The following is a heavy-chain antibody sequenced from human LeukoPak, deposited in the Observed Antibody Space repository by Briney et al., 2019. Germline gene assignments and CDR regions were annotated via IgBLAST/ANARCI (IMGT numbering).Heavy chain of an antibody. Sequence: GGSLRLSCAASGFTFSSYAMSWVRQAPGKGLEWVSAISGSGGSTYYADSVKGRFTISRDNSKNTVYLQMNSLRAEDTAVYYCARDPSSSSSVGGYLDYWGQGTLVAVSS. D-gene: IGHD6-6*01. CDR2: ISGSGGST. CDR1: GFTFSSYA. CDR3: ARDPSSSSSVGGYLDY. J-gene: IGHJ4*02. V-gene: IGHV3-23*01.